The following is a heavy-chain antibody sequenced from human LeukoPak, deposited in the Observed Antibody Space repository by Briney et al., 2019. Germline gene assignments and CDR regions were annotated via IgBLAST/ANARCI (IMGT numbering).Heavy chain of an antibody. Sequence: ASVKVSCKASGGTFSSYAISWVRQAPGQGLEWMGRIIPILGIANYAQKFQGRVTITADKSTSTAYMELSSLRSEDTAVYYCARAMRRGEMYYDFWSGYYYYYGMDVWGQGTTVTVSS. V-gene: IGHV1-69*04. CDR1: GGTFSSYA. CDR3: ARAMRRGEMYYDFWSGYYYYYGMDV. J-gene: IGHJ6*02. CDR2: IIPILGIA. D-gene: IGHD3-3*01.